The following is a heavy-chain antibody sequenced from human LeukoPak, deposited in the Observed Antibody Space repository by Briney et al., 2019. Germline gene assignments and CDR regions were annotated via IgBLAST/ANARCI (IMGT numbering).Heavy chain of an antibody. Sequence: GGSLRLSCAASGFTFSSYSMNWVRQAPGKGLEWVSSISSSSSYIYYADSVKGRFTISRDNAKNSLYLQMNSLRAEDTAVYYCAKGGTYYYDSSGYYYPSFDYWGQGTLVTVSS. D-gene: IGHD3-22*01. V-gene: IGHV3-21*01. CDR3: AKGGTYYYDSSGYYYPSFDY. CDR2: ISSSSSYI. CDR1: GFTFSSYS. J-gene: IGHJ4*02.